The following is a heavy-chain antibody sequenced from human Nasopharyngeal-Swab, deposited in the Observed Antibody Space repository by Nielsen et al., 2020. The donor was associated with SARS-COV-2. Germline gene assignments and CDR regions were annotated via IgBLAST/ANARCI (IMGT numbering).Heavy chain of an antibody. V-gene: IGHV4-31*03. CDR2: IHYTGKT. CDR3: AREVINQAVSDAFDF. CDR1: GGSISSDNYF. D-gene: IGHD3-16*02. Sequence: SETLSLTCTVSGGSISSDNYFWSWIRQRPGKGLEWIGYIHYTGKTYYNPSLESRLTISLDTSRNQLSLMLRSVTAADTAVYYCAREVINQAVSDAFDFWGQGTMVTVSS. J-gene: IGHJ3*01.